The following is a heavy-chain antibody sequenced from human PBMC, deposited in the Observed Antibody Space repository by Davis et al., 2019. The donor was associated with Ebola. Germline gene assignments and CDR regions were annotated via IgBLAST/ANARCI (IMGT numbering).Heavy chain of an antibody. CDR1: GFTFSSYW. V-gene: IGHV3-7*01. CDR2: IKQDGSEK. J-gene: IGHJ6*02. Sequence: GESLKISCAASGFTFSSYWMSWVRQAPGKGLEWVANIKQDGSEKYYVDSVKGRFTISRDNAKNSLYLQMNSLRAEDTAVYYCARDSSSWFFSMDVWGQGNPGHRLL. D-gene: IGHD6-13*01. CDR3: ARDSSSWFFSMDV.